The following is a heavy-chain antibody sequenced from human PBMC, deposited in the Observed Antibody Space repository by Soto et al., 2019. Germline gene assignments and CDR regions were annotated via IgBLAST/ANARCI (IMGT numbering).Heavy chain of an antibody. CDR1: GFTFSSYW. V-gene: IGHV3-74*01. CDR3: ARPRTSDWAYDI. D-gene: IGHD3-9*01. Sequence: GGSLRLSCAASGFTFSSYWMHWVRQSPGKGLVWVSRIKTDGSDTHYADSVKGRFTISRDNAKNTLYLQMNSLRDEDTAVYYCARPRTSDWAYDIWGQGTMVTVSS. CDR2: IKTDGSDT. J-gene: IGHJ3*02.